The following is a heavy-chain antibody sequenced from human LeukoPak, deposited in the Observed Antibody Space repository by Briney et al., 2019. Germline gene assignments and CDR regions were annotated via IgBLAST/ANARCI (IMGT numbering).Heavy chain of an antibody. J-gene: IGHJ5*02. D-gene: IGHD3-10*01. CDR2: LFTCGST. CDR3: AREYYGSGSYPWFTP. Sequence: SETLSLTCTVSGGSICSYNWRWIRAPVEGGLEWFGRLFTCGSTNYTPSLKCRVTMSADTSKNLCSLKVSSVNAADTAVVYCAREYYGSGSYPWFTPWGEGSLVTASS. CDR1: GGSICSYN. V-gene: IGHV4-4*07.